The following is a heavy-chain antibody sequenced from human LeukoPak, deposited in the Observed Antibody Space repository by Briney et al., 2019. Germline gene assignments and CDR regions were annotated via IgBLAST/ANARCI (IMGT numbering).Heavy chain of an antibody. V-gene: IGHV3-23*01. Sequence: GGSLRLSCAASGFTFSSYAMSWVRQAPGKGLEWVSGISGSGGSTHYADSVKGRFTISRDNSKNTLYLQMNSLRDEDTGVFYCAKVDSSSWGIPDYWGQGTPVTVSS. D-gene: IGHD3-22*01. CDR1: GFTFSSYA. CDR3: AKVDSSSWGIPDY. CDR2: ISGSGGST. J-gene: IGHJ4*02.